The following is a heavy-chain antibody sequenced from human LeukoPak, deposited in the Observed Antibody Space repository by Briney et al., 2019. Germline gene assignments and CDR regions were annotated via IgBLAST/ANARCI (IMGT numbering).Heavy chain of an antibody. CDR1: GGSINSNNYY. J-gene: IGHJ3*02. D-gene: IGHD1-14*01. Sequence: SETLSLTCTVSGGSINSNNYYWGWIRQPPGKGLEWIGSIYYSGSTYYNPSLKSRVTISVDTSKNQFSLKLSSVTAADTAVYYCARAEDAFDIWGQGTMVTVSS. V-gene: IGHV4-39*07. CDR3: ARAEDAFDI. CDR2: IYYSGST.